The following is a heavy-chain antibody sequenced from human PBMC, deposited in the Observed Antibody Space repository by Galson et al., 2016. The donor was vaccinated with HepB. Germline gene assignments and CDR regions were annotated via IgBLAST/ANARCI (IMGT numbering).Heavy chain of an antibody. CDR2: ISGSSNTV. Sequence: SLRLSCAGSGFTFRSYIMNWVRQAPGKGLEWVSYISGSSNTVKYADAVKGRFTISRDNGKSSLYLQMNSLRDEDTAVYYGARDLDCSGGSCYDGMDVWGQGTTVTVSS. J-gene: IGHJ6*02. D-gene: IGHD2-15*01. CDR3: ARDLDCSGGSCYDGMDV. V-gene: IGHV3-48*02. CDR1: GFTFRSYI.